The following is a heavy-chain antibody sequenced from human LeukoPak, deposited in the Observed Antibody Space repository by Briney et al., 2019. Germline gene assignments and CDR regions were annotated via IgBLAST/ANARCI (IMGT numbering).Heavy chain of an antibody. D-gene: IGHD2-15*01. CDR1: SGSISSSNYY. Sequence: SQTLSLTCTVSSGSISSSNYYWSWIRQPAGKGLEWIGRISTIGSTNYNPSLNSRVTISIDTSKNQFSLKLSSVTAADTAVYYCARDGCGGSCFHYYYYYMDVWGKGTTVTISS. J-gene: IGHJ6*03. CDR2: ISTIGST. CDR3: ARDGCGGSCFHYYYYYMDV. V-gene: IGHV4-61*02.